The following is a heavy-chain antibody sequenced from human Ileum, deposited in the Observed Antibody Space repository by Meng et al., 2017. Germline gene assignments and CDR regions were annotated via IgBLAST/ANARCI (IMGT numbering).Heavy chain of an antibody. D-gene: IGHD6-6*01. CDR1: GFTFSNYA. V-gene: IGHV1-3*01. J-gene: IGHJ4*01. CDR3: GRGRASFYFDF. CDR2: IHAGSGDT. Sequence: QVQVVQSGAEVMEPGAAVWISCKASGFTFSNYAIYWVRQAPGQSLEWLGWIHAGSGDTKFSQTFQGRLTFDRDTSADTVYMELSSLTSGDRAVYYCGRGRASFYFDFLGQGTLVTVSS.